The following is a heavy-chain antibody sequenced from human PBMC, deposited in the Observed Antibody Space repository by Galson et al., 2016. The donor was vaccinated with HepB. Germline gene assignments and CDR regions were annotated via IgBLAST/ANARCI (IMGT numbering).Heavy chain of an antibody. CDR3: ARARYSSSWFGDFDY. CDR1: GFSFSLYG. V-gene: IGHV3-33*01. Sequence: SLRLSCAASGFSFSLYGMHWVRQAPGKGLEWVALIWYDGETKYSADSVKGRFTISRDNSDNTLYLHMNSLRAEDTAVYYCARARYSSSWFGDFDYWGQGTLFIVSS. J-gene: IGHJ4*02. D-gene: IGHD6-19*01. CDR2: IWYDGETK.